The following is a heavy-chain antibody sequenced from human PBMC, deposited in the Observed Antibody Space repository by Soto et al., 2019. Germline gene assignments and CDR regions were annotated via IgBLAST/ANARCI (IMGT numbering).Heavy chain of an antibody. J-gene: IGHJ6*02. Sequence: KASETLSLTCAVYGGSFSGYYWSWIRQPPGKGLEWIGEINHSGSTNYNPSLKSRVTISVDTSKNQFSLKLSSVTAADTAVYYCARNRGYSYGYVVYYYYYGMDVWGQGTTVTVSS. CDR1: GGSFSGYY. V-gene: IGHV4-34*01. CDR3: ARNRGYSYGYVVYYYYYGMDV. D-gene: IGHD5-18*01. CDR2: INHSGST.